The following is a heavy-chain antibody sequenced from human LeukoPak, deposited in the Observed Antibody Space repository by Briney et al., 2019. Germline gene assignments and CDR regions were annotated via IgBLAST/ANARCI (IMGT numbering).Heavy chain of an antibody. CDR3: ARDSSGYLSFDY. CDR1: GFSFSGYA. D-gene: IGHD2-15*01. CDR2: IYSDGRT. V-gene: IGHV3-53*01. J-gene: IGHJ4*02. Sequence: GGSLRLSCTASGFSFSGYALHWVRQAPGKGLEWVSVIYSDGRTYYADSVKGRFTISRDKSKNTLFLQMSSLRAEDTAVYYCARDSSGYLSFDYWGQGALVTVSS.